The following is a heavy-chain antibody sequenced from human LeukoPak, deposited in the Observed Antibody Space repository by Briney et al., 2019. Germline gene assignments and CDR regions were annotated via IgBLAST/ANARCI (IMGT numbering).Heavy chain of an antibody. CDR2: ISGSGGST. D-gene: IGHD2-21*01. Sequence: GGSLRLSHVASVFTFISYAMSWVRQAPGKGLDWVSAISGSGGSTYYADSVKGRFTISRDTSKNTLYLQMTSLRTADTAVYYCAKAFENGVSGGHRFFDYWGQGTLVPVSS. CDR1: VFTFISYA. J-gene: IGHJ4*02. V-gene: IGHV3-23*01. CDR3: AKAFENGVSGGHRFFDY.